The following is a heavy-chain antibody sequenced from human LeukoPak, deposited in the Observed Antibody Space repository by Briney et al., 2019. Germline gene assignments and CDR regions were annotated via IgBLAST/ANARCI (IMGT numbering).Heavy chain of an antibody. CDR1: GYTFTSYG. CDR2: ISAYNGNT. CDR3: ARDTSRLPGFYYYYGMDV. D-gene: IGHD1-14*01. J-gene: IGHJ6*02. Sequence: ASVKVSCKASGYTFTSYGISWVRQAPGQGLEWMGWISAYNGNTNYAQKLQGRVTMTTDTSTSTAYMEPRSLRSDDTAVYYCARDTSRLPGFYYYYGMDVWGQGTTVTVSS. V-gene: IGHV1-18*01.